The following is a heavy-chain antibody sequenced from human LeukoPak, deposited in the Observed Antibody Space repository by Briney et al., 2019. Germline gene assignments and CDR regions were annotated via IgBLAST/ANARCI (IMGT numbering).Heavy chain of an antibody. J-gene: IGHJ5*02. D-gene: IGHD3-10*01. CDR2: INPNSGGT. CDR1: GYTFTGYY. CDR3: AREPVLLWFGELLSIAELGFDP. Sequence: ASVKVSSKASGYTFTGYYMHWVRQAPGQGLEWMGWINPNSGGTNYAQKFQGRVTMTRDTSISTAYMELSRLRSDDTAVYYCAREPVLLWFGELLSIAELGFDPWGQGTLVTVSS. V-gene: IGHV1-2*02.